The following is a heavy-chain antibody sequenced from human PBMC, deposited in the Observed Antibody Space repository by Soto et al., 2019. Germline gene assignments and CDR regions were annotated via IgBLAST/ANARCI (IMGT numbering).Heavy chain of an antibody. CDR2: IYYSGST. J-gene: IGHJ5*02. CDR1: GCSISSGGYY. D-gene: IGHD2-15*01. V-gene: IGHV4-31*03. CDR3: AKVVAATPNWFDP. Sequence: SEILSLTCTVSGCSISSGGYYWSWIRQHPGKGLEWIGYIYYSGSTYYNPSLKSRVTISVDTSKNQFSLKLSSVTAADTAVYYCAKVVAATPNWFDPWGQGTLVTVSS.